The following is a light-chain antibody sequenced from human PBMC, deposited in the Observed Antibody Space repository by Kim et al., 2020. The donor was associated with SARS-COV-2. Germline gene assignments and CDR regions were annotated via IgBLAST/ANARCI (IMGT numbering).Light chain of an antibody. J-gene: IGLJ2*01. CDR3: SAWDSSLSSVV. V-gene: IGLV10-54*01. CDR2: TNN. CDR1: SNNVGNQG. Sequence: RQTATLTCTGNSNNVGNQGASWLQQHQGHPPKLVSYTNNNRPSGISERLSASRSGNTASLTITGLQPEDEADYYCSAWDSSLSSVVFGGGTQLTVL.